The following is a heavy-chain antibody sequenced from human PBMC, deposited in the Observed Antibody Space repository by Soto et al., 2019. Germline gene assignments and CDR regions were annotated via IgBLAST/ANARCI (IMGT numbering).Heavy chain of an antibody. CDR3: TRATRFLRSGLDP. V-gene: IGHV4-34*01. CDR1: GGSFRNYY. CDR2: VNHSGEA. D-gene: IGHD1-1*01. J-gene: IGHJ5*02. Sequence: SETLSLTCGVYGGSFRNYYWIWVRQPPGKGLEWIGEVNHSGEATYNPSLQSRVTMSLDTSNNQFSLKMSSVTAADTAMYFCTRATRFLRSGLDPWGQGTQVTVSS.